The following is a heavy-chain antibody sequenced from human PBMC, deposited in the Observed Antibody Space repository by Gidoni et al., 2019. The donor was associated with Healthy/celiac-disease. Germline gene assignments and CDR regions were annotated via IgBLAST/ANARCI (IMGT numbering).Heavy chain of an antibody. CDR2: IYSGCST. V-gene: IGHV3-66*02. CDR1: GFTVSSNY. J-gene: IGHJ4*02. D-gene: IGHD3-22*01. CDR3: ARDNDDSSGSYDY. Sequence: EVQLVESGGGLVQPGGSLRLSCAASGFTVSSNYMSWVRQAPGKGLEGVSVIYSGCSTYYADSVKGRFTISRDNSKNTLYLQMNSLRAEDTAVYYCARDNDDSSGSYDYWGQGTLVTVSS.